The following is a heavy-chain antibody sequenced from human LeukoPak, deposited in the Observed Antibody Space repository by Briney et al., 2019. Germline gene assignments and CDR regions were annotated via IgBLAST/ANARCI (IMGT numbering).Heavy chain of an antibody. CDR3: ARDVGITPGYFDY. J-gene: IGHJ4*02. V-gene: IGHV3-21*01. CDR2: ISSSSSYI. CDR1: GFTFSSYS. Sequence: GGSLRLSCAASGFTFSSYSMNWVRQAPGKGLEWVSSISSSSSYIYYADSVKGRFTISRDNAKNSLYLQMNSLRAEDTAVYYCARDVGITPGYFDYWGQGTLVTVSS. D-gene: IGHD3-16*01.